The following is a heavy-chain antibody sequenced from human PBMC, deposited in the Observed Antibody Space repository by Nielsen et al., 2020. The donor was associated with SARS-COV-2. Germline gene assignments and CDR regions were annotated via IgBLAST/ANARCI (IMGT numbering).Heavy chain of an antibody. D-gene: IGHD4-17*01. J-gene: IGHJ3*02. V-gene: IGHV1-69*04. Sequence: SVKVSCKASGGTFSSYTISWVRQAPGQGLEWMGRIIPILGIANYAQKFQGRVTITADKSTSTAYMELSSLRSEDTAVYYCARDLYGDYATDDAFDIWGQGTMVTVSS. CDR3: ARDLYGDYATDDAFDI. CDR1: GGTFSSYT. CDR2: IIPILGIA.